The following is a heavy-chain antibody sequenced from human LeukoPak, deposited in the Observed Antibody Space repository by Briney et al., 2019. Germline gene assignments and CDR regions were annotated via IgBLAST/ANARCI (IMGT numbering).Heavy chain of an antibody. D-gene: IGHD3-16*01. CDR3: AKGSLGEYMDV. Sequence: GGSLRLSCAASGFTFSSYSMNWVRQAPGKGLEWVSYISSSSSTIYYADSVKGRFTISRDNSKNTLYLQMNSLRAEDTAVYCCAKGSLGEYMDVWGKGTTVTVSS. V-gene: IGHV3-48*01. CDR1: GFTFSSYS. J-gene: IGHJ6*03. CDR2: ISSSSSTI.